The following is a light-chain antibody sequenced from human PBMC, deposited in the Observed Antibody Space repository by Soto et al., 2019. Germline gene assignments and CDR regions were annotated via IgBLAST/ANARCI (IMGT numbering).Light chain of an antibody. CDR1: QSVTSDY. Sequence: EIVLTQSPGTLSLSPGERATLSCRPSQSVTSDYLAWYQQKPGQAPRLLFDGASNRAAGIPDKFVGSGSGTEFTLTISRLEPEDFAVYYCQQYDDSPMYTFGQGTKVEIK. CDR3: QQYDDSPMYT. CDR2: GAS. V-gene: IGKV3-20*01. J-gene: IGKJ2*01.